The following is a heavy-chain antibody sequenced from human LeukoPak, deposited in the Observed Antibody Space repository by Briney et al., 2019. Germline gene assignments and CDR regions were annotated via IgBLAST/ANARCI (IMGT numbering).Heavy chain of an antibody. D-gene: IGHD2-15*01. CDR2: ISGSGGST. Sequence: PGGSLRLSCAASGFTFSSYAMSWARQAPGKGLEWVSAISGSGGSTYYADSVKGRFTISRDNSKNTLYLQMNSLRAEDTAVYYCAKPIARYCSGGSCPFDYWGQGTLVTVSS. CDR3: AKPIARYCSGGSCPFDY. CDR1: GFTFSSYA. J-gene: IGHJ4*02. V-gene: IGHV3-23*01.